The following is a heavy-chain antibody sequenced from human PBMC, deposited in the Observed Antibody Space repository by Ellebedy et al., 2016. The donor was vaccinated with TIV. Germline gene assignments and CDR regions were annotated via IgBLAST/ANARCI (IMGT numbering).Heavy chain of an antibody. CDR3: ARGYCSGGLCPGYFDY. J-gene: IGHJ4*02. V-gene: IGHV3-11*04. Sequence: GESLKISCIVSGLTFSDHWMSWVRQAPGKGLEWVSFISPTGHTIYYADSVKGRFTISRDSAESSLSLQMTNLRAEDTAVYYCARGYCSGGLCPGYFDYWGQGALVTVSS. CDR1: GLTFSDHW. CDR2: ISPTGHTI. D-gene: IGHD2-15*01.